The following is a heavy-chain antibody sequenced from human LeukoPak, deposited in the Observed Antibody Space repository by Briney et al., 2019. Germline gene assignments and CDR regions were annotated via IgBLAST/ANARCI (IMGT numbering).Heavy chain of an antibody. J-gene: IGHJ4*02. CDR1: GFTVSSDY. D-gene: IGHD6-19*01. Sequence: GGSLRLSCAASGFTVSSDYMSWVRQAPGKGLEWVSVIYSGGSTYYADSVKGRFTISRDNSKNTLYLQMNSLRADDTAVYYCAKGSSGWNGDHFDYWGQGTLVTVSS. V-gene: IGHV3-66*01. CDR3: AKGSSGWNGDHFDY. CDR2: IYSGGST.